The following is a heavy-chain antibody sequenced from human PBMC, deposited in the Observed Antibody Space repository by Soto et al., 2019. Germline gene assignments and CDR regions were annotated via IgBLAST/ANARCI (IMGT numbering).Heavy chain of an antibody. Sequence: QVQLVQSGAEVKKPGSSVKVSCKASGGAFTNDIITWVRQAPGQGLEWMGRIIPLLDITNYAQKFKGRVTITAYKSTSTAYMVLNSLISEDTAVYYCARDSPIGSTFSGYDAIDYWGQGTLVTVSS. V-gene: IGHV1-69*08. J-gene: IGHJ4*02. CDR2: IIPLLDIT. CDR1: GGAFTNDI. D-gene: IGHD5-12*01. CDR3: ARDSPIGSTFSGYDAIDY.